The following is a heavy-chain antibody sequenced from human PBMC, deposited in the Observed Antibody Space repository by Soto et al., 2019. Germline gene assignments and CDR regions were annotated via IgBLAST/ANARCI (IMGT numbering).Heavy chain of an antibody. CDR1: GFTFSDYY. V-gene: IGHV3-11*06. J-gene: IGHJ4*02. Sequence: QVQLVESGGGLVKPGGSLRLSCAASGFTFSDYYMSWIRQAPGKGLEWVSYISSSSSYTNYADSVKGRFTISRDNAKNSLYLQMNSLRAEDTAVYYCARDHTIQTEALHDYWGQGTLVTVSS. CDR3: ARDHTIQTEALHDY. CDR2: ISSSSSYT. D-gene: IGHD3-3*01.